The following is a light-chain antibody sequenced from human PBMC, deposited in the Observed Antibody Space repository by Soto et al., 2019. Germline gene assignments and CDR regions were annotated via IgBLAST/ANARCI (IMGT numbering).Light chain of an antibody. J-gene: IGLJ1*01. CDR3: SSYAGSNNFGV. CDR2: EVS. V-gene: IGLV2-8*01. CDR1: SSDVGGYNY. Sequence: QSALTQPPSASGSPGQSVTISCTGTSSDVGGYNYVSWYQQHPGKAPKLMVYEVSKRPSGVPDHFSGSKSGNTASLTVSGLQAEDEADYYCSSYAGSNNFGVFGTGTKVTVL.